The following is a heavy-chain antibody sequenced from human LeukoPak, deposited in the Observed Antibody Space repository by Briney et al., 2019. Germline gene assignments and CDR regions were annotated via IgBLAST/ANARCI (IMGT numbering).Heavy chain of an antibody. CDR1: GGSIRSSSYY. CDR2: IYYSGST. D-gene: IGHD2-21*01. J-gene: IGHJ5*02. CDR3: ARSSGMAIHNWFAP. Sequence: PSETLSLTCTVSGGSIRSSSYYWVWVRQPPGKGLEWIGTIYYSGSTYYNPSLKTRVTISVDTSKNQFSLNLSSVTAAATAVYYCARSSGMAIHNWFAPWGKGILVTVSS. V-gene: IGHV4-39*01.